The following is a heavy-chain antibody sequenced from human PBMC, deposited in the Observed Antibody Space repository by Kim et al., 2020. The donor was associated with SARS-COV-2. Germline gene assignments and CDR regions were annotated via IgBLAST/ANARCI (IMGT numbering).Heavy chain of an antibody. Sequence: VKGRFTSSRDNAKNSLYLQMNSLRAEDTALYYCAKDIRLLWFGESGAFDIWGQGTMVTVSS. CDR3: AKDIRLLWFGESGAFDI. J-gene: IGHJ3*02. V-gene: IGHV3-9*01. D-gene: IGHD3-10*01.